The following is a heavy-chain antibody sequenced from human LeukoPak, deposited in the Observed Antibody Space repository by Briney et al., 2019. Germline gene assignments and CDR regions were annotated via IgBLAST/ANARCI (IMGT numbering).Heavy chain of an antibody. Sequence: ASVKVSCKASGYTFTSYGISWVRQAPGQGFEWMGWISAYNGNTNYAQKLQGRVTMTADTSTSTAYMELRSLRSDDTAVYYCASSGYSYGYLGYWGQGTLVTVSS. CDR3: ASSGYSYGYLGY. CDR2: ISAYNGNT. D-gene: IGHD5-18*01. CDR1: GYTFTSYG. V-gene: IGHV1-18*01. J-gene: IGHJ4*02.